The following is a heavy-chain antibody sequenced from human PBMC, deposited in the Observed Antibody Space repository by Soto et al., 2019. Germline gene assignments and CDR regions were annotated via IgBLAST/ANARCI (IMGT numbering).Heavy chain of an antibody. J-gene: IGHJ3*02. D-gene: IGHD3-22*01. V-gene: IGHV3-30-3*01. Sequence: GGSLRLCCAASGFTFSSYAMHWVRQAPGKGLEWVAVISYDGSNKYYADSVKGRFTISRDNSKNTLYLQMNSLRAEDTAVYYCERDSYMIVVNAFDIWGQGTMVTVSS. CDR2: ISYDGSNK. CDR3: ERDSYMIVVNAFDI. CDR1: GFTFSSYA.